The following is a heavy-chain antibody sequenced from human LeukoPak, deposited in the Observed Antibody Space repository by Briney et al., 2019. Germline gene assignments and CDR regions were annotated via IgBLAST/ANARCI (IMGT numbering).Heavy chain of an antibody. V-gene: IGHV3-23*01. CDR2: ISGSGGST. CDR3: AKGRAAAGDI. J-gene: IGHJ3*02. Sequence: GGSLRLSCAASGFTFSSYSMNWVRQAPGKGLEWVSAISGSGGSTYYADSVKGRFTISRDNSKNTLYPQMNSLRAEDTAVYYCAKGRAAAGDIWGQGTMVAVSS. CDR1: GFTFSSYS. D-gene: IGHD6-13*01.